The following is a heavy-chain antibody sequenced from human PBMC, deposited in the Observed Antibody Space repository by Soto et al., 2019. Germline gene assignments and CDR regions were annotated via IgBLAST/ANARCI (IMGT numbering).Heavy chain of an antibody. CDR2: ISYDGSNK. J-gene: IGHJ4*02. CDR3: ARDPMGRYFGSGSYYFDY. D-gene: IGHD3-10*01. CDR1: GFTFSSYA. Sequence: QVQLVESGGGVVQPGRSLRLSCAAAGFTFSSYAMQWVRHAPGKGLVWVAVISYDGSNKYYADSVKGRFTISTDNSMNTLYLQMNSLRAEDTAVYYCARDPMGRYFGSGSYYFDYLGQGTLVTVSS. V-gene: IGHV3-30-3*01.